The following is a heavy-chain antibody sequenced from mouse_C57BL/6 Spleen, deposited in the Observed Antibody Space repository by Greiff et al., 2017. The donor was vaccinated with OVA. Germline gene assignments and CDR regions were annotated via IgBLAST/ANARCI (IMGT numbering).Heavy chain of an antibody. Sequence: EVKLVESGEGLVKPGGSLKLSCAASGFTFSSYAMSWVRQTPEKRLEWVAYISSGGDYIYYAATVKGRFTISRDNARNTLYLQMSSLKSEDTAMYYCTRDYYGSSLFDYWGQGTTLTVSS. CDR2: ISSGGDYI. CDR1: GFTFSSYA. CDR3: TRDYYGSSLFDY. J-gene: IGHJ2*01. D-gene: IGHD1-1*01. V-gene: IGHV5-9-1*02.